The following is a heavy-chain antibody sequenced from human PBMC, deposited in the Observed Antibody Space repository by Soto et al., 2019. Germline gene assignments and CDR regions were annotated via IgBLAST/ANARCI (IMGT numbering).Heavy chain of an antibody. CDR2: ISYDGSNK. CDR1: GFTFSSYG. CDR3: AKDPLPQYQYYYDSSGYYPDY. D-gene: IGHD3-22*01. J-gene: IGHJ4*02. V-gene: IGHV3-30*18. Sequence: GGSLRLSCAASGFTFSSYGMHWVRQAPGKGLEWVAVISYDGSNKYYADSVKGRFTISRDNSKNTLYLQMNSLRAEDTAVYYCAKDPLPQYQYYYDSSGYYPDYWGQGTLVTVSS.